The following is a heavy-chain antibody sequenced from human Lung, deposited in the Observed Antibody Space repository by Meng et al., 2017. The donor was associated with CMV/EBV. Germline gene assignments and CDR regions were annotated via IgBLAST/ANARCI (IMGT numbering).Heavy chain of an antibody. Sequence: ASVKVSCKASGYTFTSYGISWVRQAPGQGLEWMGWISAYNGNTNYAQKLQGRVTMTTDTSTSTAYMELRSLRTDDTAVYYCARGIVIAVAGNGVDYWGQGTLVTVSS. CDR3: ARGIVIAVAGNGVDY. V-gene: IGHV1-18*01. CDR1: GYTFTSYG. CDR2: ISAYNGNT. J-gene: IGHJ4*02. D-gene: IGHD6-19*01.